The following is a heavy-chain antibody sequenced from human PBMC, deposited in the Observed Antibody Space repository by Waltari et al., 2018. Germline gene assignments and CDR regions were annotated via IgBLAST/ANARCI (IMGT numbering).Heavy chain of an antibody. CDR2: IYSGGST. V-gene: IGHV3-53*02. Sequence: EVQLVETGGGLIQPGGSLRLSSAASGFTVSSNYMSWVRQVPGKGLEWVSVIYSGGSTYYADSVKGRFTISRDNSKNTLYLQMNSLRAEDTAVYYCARGITGTRRYYYYYMDVWGKGTTVTVSS. CDR1: GFTVSSNY. CDR3: ARGITGTRRYYYYYMDV. J-gene: IGHJ6*03. D-gene: IGHD1-20*01.